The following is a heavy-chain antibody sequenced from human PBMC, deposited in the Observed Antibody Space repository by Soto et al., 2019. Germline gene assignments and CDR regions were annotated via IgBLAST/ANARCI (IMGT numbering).Heavy chain of an antibody. Sequence: QVQLVESGGGVVQPGRSLRLCCAASGFTFSSYAMHWVRQAPGKGLEWVAVISYDGSNKYYADSVKGRFTISRDNSKNTLYLQMNSLRAEDTAVYYCARGTVTKSFDYWGQGTLVTVSS. D-gene: IGHD4-17*01. J-gene: IGHJ4*02. CDR2: ISYDGSNK. CDR3: ARGTVTKSFDY. CDR1: GFTFSSYA. V-gene: IGHV3-30-3*01.